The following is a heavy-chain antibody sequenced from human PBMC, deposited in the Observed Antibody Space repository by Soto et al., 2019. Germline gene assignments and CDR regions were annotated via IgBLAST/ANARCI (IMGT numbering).Heavy chain of an antibody. J-gene: IGHJ4*02. CDR3: AKGFGYSSGWYLGCFDY. CDR2: INPSGGST. CDR1: GYTFTSYY. Sequence: QVQLVQSGAEVKKPGASVKVSCKASGYTFTSYYMHWVRQAPGQGLEWMGIINPSGGSTSYAQKFQGRVTMTRDTSTSTVYMELSSLRSEDTAVYYCAKGFGYSSGWYLGCFDYWGQGTLVTVSS. V-gene: IGHV1-46*01. D-gene: IGHD6-19*01.